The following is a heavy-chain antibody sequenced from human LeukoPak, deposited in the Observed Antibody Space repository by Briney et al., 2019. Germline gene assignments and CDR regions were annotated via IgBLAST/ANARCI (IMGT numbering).Heavy chain of an antibody. CDR2: IVTSGST. D-gene: IGHD1-26*01. CDR1: GGSISSYY. Sequence: SETLSLTCTVSGGSISSYYWSWVRQPAGKGLEWIGRIVTSGSTNYNPSLKSRVTMSVDTSKNQFSLKLNSVTAADTAVYYCARDRDSGSSSNRYFFDYWGQGTLVTVSS. CDR3: ARDRDSGSSSNRYFFDY. J-gene: IGHJ4*02. V-gene: IGHV4-4*07.